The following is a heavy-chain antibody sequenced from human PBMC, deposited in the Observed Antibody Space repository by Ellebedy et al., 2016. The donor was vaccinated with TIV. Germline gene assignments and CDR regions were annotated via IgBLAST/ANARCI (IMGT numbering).Heavy chain of an antibody. CDR3: TREAANWNYPYYYYNGMDV. CDR1: GFTFGDFA. Sequence: GGSLRLXCTASGFTFGDFAISWVRQAPGKGLEWVGFIGGKGSGGTTQYAASVKGRFTIPRDDSKSIAYLQMNSLKTEDTALYYCTREAANWNYPYYYYNGMDVWGQGTTVTVSS. CDR2: IGGKGSGGTT. D-gene: IGHD1-7*01. V-gene: IGHV3-49*04. J-gene: IGHJ6*02.